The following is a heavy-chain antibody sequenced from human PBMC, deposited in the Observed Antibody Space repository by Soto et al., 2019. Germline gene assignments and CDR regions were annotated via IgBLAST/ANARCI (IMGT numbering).Heavy chain of an antibody. J-gene: IGHJ3*02. V-gene: IGHV3-33*08. D-gene: IGHD1-7*01. Sequence: GGSLRLSCAASGFTFSSYGMHWVRQAPGKGLGWVAVIWYDGSNKYYADSVKGRFTISRDNSKNTLYLQMNSLRAEDTAVYYCARGDRNYDAFDIWGQGTMVTVSS. CDR2: IWYDGSNK. CDR3: ARGDRNYDAFDI. CDR1: GFTFSSYG.